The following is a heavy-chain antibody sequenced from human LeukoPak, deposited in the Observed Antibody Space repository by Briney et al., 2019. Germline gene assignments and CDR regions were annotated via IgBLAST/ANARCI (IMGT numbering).Heavy chain of an antibody. J-gene: IGHJ4*02. Sequence: PGGSLRLSCAASGFTFSRYSMNWVRQAPGKGLEWVSSISSSSSYIYYADSVKGRFTISRDNAKNSLYLQMNSLRAEDTAVYYCARGGIAAAGTFDYWGQGTLVTVSS. D-gene: IGHD6-13*01. CDR1: GFTFSRYS. V-gene: IGHV3-21*01. CDR2: ISSSSSYI. CDR3: ARGGIAAAGTFDY.